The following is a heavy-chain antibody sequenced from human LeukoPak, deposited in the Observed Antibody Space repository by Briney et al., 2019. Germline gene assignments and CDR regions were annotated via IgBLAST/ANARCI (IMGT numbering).Heavy chain of an antibody. D-gene: IGHD5-18*01. J-gene: IGHJ4*02. CDR1: GFTFSSYA. V-gene: IGHV3-7*01. CDR3: ASRIPDY. Sequence: PGGSLRLSCAASGFTFSSYAMSWVRQGPGKGLEWVANIKPDGSEKNYVDSVKGRFTISRDNAKNSLYLQMNSLRAEDTAVYYCASRIPDYWGQGTLVTVSS. CDR2: IKPDGSEK.